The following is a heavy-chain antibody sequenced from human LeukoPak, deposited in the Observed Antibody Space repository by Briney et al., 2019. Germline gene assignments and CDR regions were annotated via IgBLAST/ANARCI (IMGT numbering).Heavy chain of an antibody. Sequence: SQTLSLTCTVSGGSISSGDHYWSWIRQPPGKGLEWIGYIYYSGSTYYNPSLKSRVTISVDTSKNQFSLKLSSVPAADTAVYYCARALRGPHRAFDIWGQGTMVTVSP. J-gene: IGHJ3*02. CDR1: GGSISSGDHY. CDR2: IYYSGST. CDR3: ARALRGPHRAFDI. D-gene: IGHD5/OR15-5a*01. V-gene: IGHV4-30-4*08.